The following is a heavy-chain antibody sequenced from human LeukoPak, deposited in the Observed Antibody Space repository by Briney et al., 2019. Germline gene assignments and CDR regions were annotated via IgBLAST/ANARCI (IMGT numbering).Heavy chain of an antibody. D-gene: IGHD3-22*01. CDR1: GDSISSSHW. Sequence: GTLSLTCAVSGDSISSSHWWSWVRQPPGKGLEWIGEIYHSGRTNYNPSLKSRVTISVDKSKNQFSLKLSSVTAADTAVYYCARGDDSSGYYQYFQHWGQGTLVTVSS. CDR2: IYHSGRT. CDR3: ARGDDSSGYYQYFQH. V-gene: IGHV4-4*02. J-gene: IGHJ1*01.